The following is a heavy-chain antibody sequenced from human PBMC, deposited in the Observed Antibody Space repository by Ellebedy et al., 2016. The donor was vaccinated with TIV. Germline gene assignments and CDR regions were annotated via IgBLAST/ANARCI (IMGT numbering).Heavy chain of an antibody. V-gene: IGHV1-46*01. CDR1: GYTFTSYY. CDR3: AAPTHSSGWY. J-gene: IGHJ4*02. Sequence: ASVKVSXXASGYTFTSYYMHWVRQAPGQGLEWMGIINPSGGSTSYAQKFQGRVTMTRDTSTSTVYMELSSLRSEDTAVYYCAAPTHSSGWYWGQGTLVTVSS. CDR2: INPSGGST. D-gene: IGHD6-19*01.